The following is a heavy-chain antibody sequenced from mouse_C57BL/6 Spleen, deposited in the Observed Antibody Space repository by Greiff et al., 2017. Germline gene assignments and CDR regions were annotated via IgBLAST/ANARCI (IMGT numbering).Heavy chain of an antibody. CDR3: AREPIDY. CDR1: GFTFSDSG. D-gene: IGHD5-1*01. CDR2: ISSGSSTI. V-gene: IGHV5-17*01. Sequence: EVQGVQSGGGLVKPGGSLKLSCEASGFTFSDSGMHWVRQAPEKGLAWVAYISSGSSTIYYADTVKGRFTISRDNVKNTLFLQIASLRSDDTAMYYCAREPIDYWGQGTTLTVSS. J-gene: IGHJ2*01.